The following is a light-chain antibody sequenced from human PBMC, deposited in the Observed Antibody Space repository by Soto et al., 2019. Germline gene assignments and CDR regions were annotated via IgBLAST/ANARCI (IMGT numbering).Light chain of an antibody. CDR3: QQYNIWRSIT. V-gene: IGKV3-15*01. CDR1: QSFGNK. CDR2: DIS. J-gene: IGKJ5*01. Sequence: EIVVTQSPATLSVSPGERATLSCRAGQSFGNKVAWYQHKPGQTPRLIIYDISTRAAGVPARFSGSGYGTDFTLTISSLQSEDFAVYYCQQYNIWRSITFGQGTRLEIK.